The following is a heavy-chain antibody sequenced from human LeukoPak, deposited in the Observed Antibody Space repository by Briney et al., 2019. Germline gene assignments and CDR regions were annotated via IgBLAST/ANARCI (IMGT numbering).Heavy chain of an antibody. CDR2: INHSGST. V-gene: IGHV4-34*01. CDR3: ARDLFRGGSRTTWYGLDF. CDR1: GGSFSGYY. D-gene: IGHD6-13*01. J-gene: IGHJ4*02. Sequence: SETLSLTCAVYGGSFSGYYWSWIRQPPGKGLEWIGEINHSGSTNYNPSLKSRVTISVDTSKNQFSLKLTSVTAADTAIYYCARDLFRGGSRTTWYGLDFWGQGNLVTVSS.